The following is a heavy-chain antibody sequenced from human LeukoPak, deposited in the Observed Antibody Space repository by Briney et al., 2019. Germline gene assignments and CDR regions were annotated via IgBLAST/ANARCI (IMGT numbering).Heavy chain of an antibody. D-gene: IGHD3-10*01. J-gene: IGHJ5*02. CDR3: AGDSGTAGEVKFDP. CDR1: GYSISSGYY. Sequence: PSETLSLTCTVSGYSISSGYYWGWIRQPPGKGLEWIGSIYHSGSTYYNPSLKSRVTMSVDTSKNKFSLKLSSVTAADTAVYYCAGDSGTAGEVKFDPWGQGTLVTVSS. V-gene: IGHV4-38-2*02. CDR2: IYHSGST.